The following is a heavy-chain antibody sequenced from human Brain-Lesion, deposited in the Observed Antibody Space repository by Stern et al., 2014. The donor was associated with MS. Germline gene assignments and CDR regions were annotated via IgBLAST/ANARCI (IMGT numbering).Heavy chain of an antibody. V-gene: IGHV4-39*02. J-gene: IGHJ5*02. D-gene: IGHD2-15*01. CDR1: GGSVSSTSYA. Sequence: QLQLQESGPGLVKPSETLSLTCTVAGGSVSSTSYAWAWIRQPPGKGLEWIGAIYYSGNTYYRPSLKSRLTISLDTSQHHFSLQLGFVTAADTAVYYCAGEEDIRYCSGGSCTGNWFDPWGQGTLVTVS. CDR3: AGEEDIRYCSGGSCTGNWFDP. CDR2: IYYSGNT.